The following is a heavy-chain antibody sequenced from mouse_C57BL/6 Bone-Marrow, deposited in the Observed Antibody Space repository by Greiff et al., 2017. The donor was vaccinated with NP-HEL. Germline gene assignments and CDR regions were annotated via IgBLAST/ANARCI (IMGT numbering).Heavy chain of an antibody. CDR3: AREGGGRRYFDY. Sequence: VQLQQPGAELVKPGASVKLSCKASGYTFTSYWMHWVKQRPGQGLEWIGMIHPNSGSTNYNEKFKSKATLTVDKSSSTAYMQLSSLTSEDSAVYYCAREGGGRRYFDYWGQGTTLTVSS. CDR1: GYTFTSYW. CDR2: IHPNSGST. D-gene: IGHD3-3*01. V-gene: IGHV1-64*01. J-gene: IGHJ2*01.